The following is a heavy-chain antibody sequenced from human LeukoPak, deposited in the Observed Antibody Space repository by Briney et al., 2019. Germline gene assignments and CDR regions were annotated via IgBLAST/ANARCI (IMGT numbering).Heavy chain of an antibody. D-gene: IGHD3-10*01. J-gene: IGHJ4*02. V-gene: IGHV1-18*01. CDR1: GYTFTSYG. Sequence: ASVKVSCKASGYTFTSYGIIWVRQAPGQGLEWMGWISAYNGNTNYAQKLQGRVTMTTDTSTSTAYMELRSLRSDDTAVYYCARDYLVRGVLAYFDYWGQGTLVTVSS. CDR2: ISAYNGNT. CDR3: ARDYLVRGVLAYFDY.